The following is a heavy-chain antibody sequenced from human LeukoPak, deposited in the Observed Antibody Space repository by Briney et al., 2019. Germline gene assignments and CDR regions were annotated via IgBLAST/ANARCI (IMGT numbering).Heavy chain of an antibody. Sequence: ASVKVSCKVSGYTLTELSIHWVRQAPGKGLEWMGGFDPEDGETIYAQKFQGRVTMTEDTSTDTAYMELSSLRSEDTAVYYCATVEKYGGNSFDYWGQGTLVTVSS. CDR2: FDPEDGET. D-gene: IGHD4-23*01. J-gene: IGHJ4*02. V-gene: IGHV1-24*01. CDR1: GYTLTELS. CDR3: ATVEKYGGNSFDY.